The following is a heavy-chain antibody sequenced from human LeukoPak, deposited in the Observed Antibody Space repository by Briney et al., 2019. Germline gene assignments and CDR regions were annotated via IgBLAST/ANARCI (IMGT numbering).Heavy chain of an antibody. CDR3: ARDRSSLSYAFDI. V-gene: IGHV1-3*04. J-gene: IGHJ3*02. Sequence: ASVKVSCKASGYTFTTYAIHWVRQALGQRLEWMGWISTYSDNRRYSPKFQGTVTITTDTSASTAYMELSSLRSEDTAVYYCARDRSSLSYAFDIWGQGTMVTVPS. CDR2: ISTYSDNR. D-gene: IGHD6-13*01. CDR1: GYTFTTYA.